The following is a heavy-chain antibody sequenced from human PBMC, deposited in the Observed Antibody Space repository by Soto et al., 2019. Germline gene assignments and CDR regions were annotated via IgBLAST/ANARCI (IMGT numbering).Heavy chain of an antibody. CDR1: GFTFSSYA. CDR3: ARENEGPFGY. CDR2: ISYDGSNK. J-gene: IGHJ4*02. V-gene: IGHV3-30-3*01. Sequence: PGGSLRLSCAASGFTFSSYAMYWVRQAPGKGLEWVAVISYDGSNKYYADSVKGRFTISRDNSKNTLYLQMNSLRAEDTAVYYCARENEGPFGYWGQGTLVTVSS.